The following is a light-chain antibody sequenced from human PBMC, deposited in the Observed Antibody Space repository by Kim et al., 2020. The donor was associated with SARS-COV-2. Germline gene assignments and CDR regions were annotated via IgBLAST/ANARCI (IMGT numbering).Light chain of an antibody. J-gene: IGLJ3*02. CDR1: SSDIGARNF. CDR3: SSYIRASSFV. Sequence: QSALTQPASVSGSPGQSITISCTGTSSDIGARNFVSWYQQHPGKAPKLMIYGVSERPSGVSNRFSGSKSGNTATLTISGLQAEDEADYYCSSYIRASSFVFGGGTQLTVL. CDR2: GVS. V-gene: IGLV2-14*01.